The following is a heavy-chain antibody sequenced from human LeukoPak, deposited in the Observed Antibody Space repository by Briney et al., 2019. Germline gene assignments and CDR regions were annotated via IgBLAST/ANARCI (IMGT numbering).Heavy chain of an antibody. J-gene: IGHJ4*02. CDR1: GFTFSTYS. Sequence: GGSLRLSCAASGFTFSTYSTNWVRQAPGKGLEWVSSISSSSSYIYYADSVKGRFTISRDNAKNSLYLQMNSLRAEDTAVYYCARTQSGSYGFDYWGQGTLVTVSS. V-gene: IGHV3-21*01. D-gene: IGHD1-26*01. CDR2: ISSSSSYI. CDR3: ARTQSGSYGFDY.